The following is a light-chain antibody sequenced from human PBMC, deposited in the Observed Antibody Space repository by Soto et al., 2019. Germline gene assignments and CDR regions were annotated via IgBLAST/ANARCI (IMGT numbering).Light chain of an antibody. J-gene: IGKJ5*01. CDR3: MQADKLLGIT. CDR2: LGS. CDR1: QSLLHSNGYNY. V-gene: IGKV2-28*01. Sequence: DIVMTQSPLSLPVTPGEPASISCRSSQSLLHSNGYNYLDWYLQKPGQSPQLLIYLGSNRASGVPDRFSGSGSGTDFTLKISRVEAEDVGVYYCMQADKLLGITFGQGTRLEIK.